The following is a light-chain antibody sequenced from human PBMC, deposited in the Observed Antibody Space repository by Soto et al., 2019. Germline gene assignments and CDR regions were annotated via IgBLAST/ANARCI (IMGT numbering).Light chain of an antibody. J-gene: IGKJ2*01. Sequence: EIVLTQSPGVVSLSPGQRATLSCRASQSVTASLLTWYQQKPGQAPRLLIYAVSTRAPGVPDRFSGSGSGTEFTLTISRLEPEDFAVYHFQQFSDTPYTFGPGTKLEIK. CDR1: QSVTASL. CDR3: QQFSDTPYT. CDR2: AVS. V-gene: IGKV3-20*01.